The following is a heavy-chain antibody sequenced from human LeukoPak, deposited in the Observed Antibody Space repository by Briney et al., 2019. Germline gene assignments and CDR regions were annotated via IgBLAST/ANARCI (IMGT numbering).Heavy chain of an antibody. CDR1: GGTFSSYA. D-gene: IGHD3-22*01. CDR3: ARDINYYDSSGYLDY. V-gene: IGHV1-69*04. Sequence: SVKVSCKASGGTFSSYAISWVRQAPGQGLEWMGRIIPILGIANYAQKFQGRVTITADKSTSTAYMELSSLRSEDTAVYYCARDINYYDSSGYLDYWGQGTLVTVSS. J-gene: IGHJ4*02. CDR2: IIPILGIA.